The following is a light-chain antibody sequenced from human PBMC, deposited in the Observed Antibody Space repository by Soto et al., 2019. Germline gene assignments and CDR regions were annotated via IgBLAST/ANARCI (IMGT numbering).Light chain of an antibody. CDR3: QQDNSFPIT. Sequence: DIQMTQSPSTLSASLGDRVTISCRSSQSVIIWLAWYQQKPGKAPKLLIYAASSTRSGVTSTFSGSGSGTDFTLTISSLQPEDFATYYCQQDNSFPITFGQGTRLEIK. V-gene: IGKV1-5*01. CDR1: QSVIIW. J-gene: IGKJ5*01. CDR2: AAS.